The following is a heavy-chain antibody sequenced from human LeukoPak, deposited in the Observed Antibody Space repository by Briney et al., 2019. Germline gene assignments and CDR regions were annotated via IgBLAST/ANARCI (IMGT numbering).Heavy chain of an antibody. J-gene: IGHJ4*02. Sequence: PSETLSLTCAVSGYSISSGYYWGWIRQPPGKGLEWIGRIYTSGSTNYNPSLKSRVTMSVDTSKNQFSLKLSSVTAADTAVYYCARGTSDFWSRYYFDYWGQGTLVTVSS. V-gene: IGHV4-38-2*01. CDR3: ARGTSDFWSRYYFDY. D-gene: IGHD3-3*01. CDR1: GYSISSGYY. CDR2: IYTSGST.